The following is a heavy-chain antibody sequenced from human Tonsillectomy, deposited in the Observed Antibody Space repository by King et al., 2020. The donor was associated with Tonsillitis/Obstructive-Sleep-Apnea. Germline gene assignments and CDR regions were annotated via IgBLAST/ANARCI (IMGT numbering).Heavy chain of an antibody. D-gene: IGHD3-3*01. J-gene: IGHJ6*03. Sequence: QLVPSGAEVKKPGASVKVSCKASGYTFTSYGISWVRQAPGQGLEWMGWISAYNGNTNYAQKLQGRVTMTTDTSTSTAYMELRSLRSDDTAVYYCARGARSLEWLLNDYYYYMDVWGKGTTVTVSS. CDR3: ARGARSLEWLLNDYYYYMDV. CDR2: ISAYNGNT. V-gene: IGHV1-18*01. CDR1: GYTFTSYG.